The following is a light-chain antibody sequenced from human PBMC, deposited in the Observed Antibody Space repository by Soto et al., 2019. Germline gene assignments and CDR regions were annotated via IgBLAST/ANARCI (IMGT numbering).Light chain of an antibody. CDR2: GAS. CDR3: QQYVSSPWT. V-gene: IGKV3-20*01. Sequence: EIVLTQSPGTLSLSPGERATLSCRASQTVSSTYLAWYLQKPGQAPRLLIYGASSRATGIPDRFSGSGSGTDFTLTISRLEPEDFAVYYCQQYVSSPWTFGQGTKVEIK. J-gene: IGKJ1*01. CDR1: QTVSSTY.